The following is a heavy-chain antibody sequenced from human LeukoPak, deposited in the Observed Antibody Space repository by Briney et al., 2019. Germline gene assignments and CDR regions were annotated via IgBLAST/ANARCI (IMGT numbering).Heavy chain of an antibody. Sequence: PSETLSLTCAVYGGSFSGYYWSWIRQPPGKGLEWIGEINHSGSTNYNPSLKSRVTISVDTSKNQFSLKLSSVTAADTAVYYCARRSGSFSHYFDYWGQGTLVTVSS. J-gene: IGHJ4*02. CDR2: INHSGST. CDR1: GGSFSGYY. D-gene: IGHD6-19*01. CDR3: ARRSGSFSHYFDY. V-gene: IGHV4-34*01.